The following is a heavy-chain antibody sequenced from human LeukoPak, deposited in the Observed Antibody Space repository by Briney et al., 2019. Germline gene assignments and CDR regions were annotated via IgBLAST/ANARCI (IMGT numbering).Heavy chain of an antibody. V-gene: IGHV4-34*01. D-gene: IGHD4-11*01. CDR3: ARGLYSNYFRWFDP. CDR2: INHSGST. Sequence: KPSETLSLTCAVYGGSFSGYYWGWIRQPPGKGLEWIGEINHSGSTNYNPSLKSRVTISVDTSKNQFSLKLSSVTAADTAVYYCARGLYSNYFRWFDPWGQGTLVTVSS. CDR1: GGSFSGYY. J-gene: IGHJ5*02.